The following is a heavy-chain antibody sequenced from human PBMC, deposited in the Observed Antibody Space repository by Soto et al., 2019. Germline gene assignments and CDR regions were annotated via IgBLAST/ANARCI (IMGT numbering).Heavy chain of an antibody. CDR3: ARDYYNSSGYLDY. J-gene: IGHJ4*02. D-gene: IGHD3-22*01. CDR1: GFTFSSYV. V-gene: IGHV3-33*01. CDR2: IWYDGSNK. Sequence: QVQLVESGGGVVQPGRSLRLSCAASGFTFSSYVMHWVRQAPGEGLEWVAVIWYDGSNKYYADSVKGRFTISRDNSKNTLYLQMNSLRAEDTAVYYCARDYYNSSGYLDYWGQGTLVTVST.